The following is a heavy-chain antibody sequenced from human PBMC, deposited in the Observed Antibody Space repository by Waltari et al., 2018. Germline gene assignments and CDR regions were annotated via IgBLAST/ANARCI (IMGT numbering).Heavy chain of an antibody. CDR1: VGSISSYY. CDR3: ASGGYGDSFDY. J-gene: IGHJ4*02. V-gene: IGHV4-59*01. Sequence: QVQLQESGPGLVKPSETLSLTCTVSVGSISSYYWSWIRQPPGKGLEWIGYIYYSGSTNYNPSLKSRVTISVDTSKNQFSLKLSSVTAADTAVYYCASGGYGDSFDYWGQGTLVTVSS. CDR2: IYYSGST. D-gene: IGHD4-17*01.